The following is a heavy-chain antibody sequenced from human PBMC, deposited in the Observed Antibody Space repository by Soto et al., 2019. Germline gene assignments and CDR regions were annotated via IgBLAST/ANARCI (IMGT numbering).Heavy chain of an antibody. Sequence: GSLRLSCAAPGFTFSDYGMHWVRQAPGKGLEWVAFISSDGSNTYYADSVKGRFTLSRDKSKNTLNMQMNSLRVEDTAVYYCAKDTTLSPRYYFDYWGQGTLVTVSS. CDR2: ISSDGSNT. CDR1: GFTFSDYG. D-gene: IGHD4-4*01. CDR3: AKDTTLSPRYYFDY. J-gene: IGHJ4*02. V-gene: IGHV3-30*18.